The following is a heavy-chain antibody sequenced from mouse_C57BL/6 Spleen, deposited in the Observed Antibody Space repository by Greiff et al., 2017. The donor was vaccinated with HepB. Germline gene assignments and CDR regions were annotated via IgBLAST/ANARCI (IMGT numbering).Heavy chain of an antibody. CDR2: IDPSDSYT. CDR1: GYTFTSYW. V-gene: IGHV1-50*01. Sequence: QVQLQQSGAELVKPGASVKLSCKASGYTFTSYWMQWVKQRPGQGLEWIGEIDPSDSYTNYNQKFKGKATLTVDTSSSTAYMQLSSLTSEDSAVYYCASRWPYFDYWGQGTTLTVSS. J-gene: IGHJ2*01. D-gene: IGHD2-3*01. CDR3: ASRWPYFDY.